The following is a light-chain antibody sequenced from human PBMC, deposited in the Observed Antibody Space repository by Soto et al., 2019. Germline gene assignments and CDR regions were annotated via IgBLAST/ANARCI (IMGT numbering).Light chain of an antibody. Sequence: QSVLTQPPSASGSPGQSVTISCTGTSSDIGGYNYVSWYQQHPGKAPKLIIYEVSKRPSGVPDRFSGSKSGNTASLTVSGLQAEDEADYYCAAWDDSLSGRVFGGGTQLTVL. CDR2: EVS. J-gene: IGLJ3*02. CDR1: SSDIGGYNY. CDR3: AAWDDSLSGRV. V-gene: IGLV2-8*01.